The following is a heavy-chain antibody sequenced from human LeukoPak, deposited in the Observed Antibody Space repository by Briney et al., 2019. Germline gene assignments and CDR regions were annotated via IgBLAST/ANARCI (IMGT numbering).Heavy chain of an antibody. CDR1: GFTVSSKY. V-gene: IGHV3-53*01. Sequence: PGGSLRLSCAASGFTVSSKYMNWVRQAPGKGLEWGSVIYSGGNTYYADSVKGRFTISRDNSKNTLYLQMNSLRAEDTAVYYCAIWFGELSGYWGQGTLVTVSS. CDR3: AIWFGELSGY. D-gene: IGHD3-10*01. CDR2: IYSGGNT. J-gene: IGHJ4*02.